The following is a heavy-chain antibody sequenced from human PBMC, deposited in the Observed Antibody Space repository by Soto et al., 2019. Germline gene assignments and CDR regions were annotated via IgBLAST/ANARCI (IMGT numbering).Heavy chain of an antibody. J-gene: IGHJ6*02. V-gene: IGHV3-30*18. Sequence: QVQLVESGGGVVQPGRSLRLSCAASGFTFSSYGMHWVRQAPGKGLEWVAVISYDGSNKYYADSVKSRFTISRDNSKNTLYLQMNSLRAEDTAVYYCAKASGSSWYYYYGMDVWGQGTTVTVSS. CDR3: AKASGSSWYYYYGMDV. CDR1: GFTFSSYG. CDR2: ISYDGSNK. D-gene: IGHD6-13*01.